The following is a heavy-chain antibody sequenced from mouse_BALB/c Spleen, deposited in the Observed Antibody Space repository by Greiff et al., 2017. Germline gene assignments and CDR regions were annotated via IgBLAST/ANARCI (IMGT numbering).Heavy chain of an antibody. J-gene: IGHJ3*01. D-gene: IGHD2-3*01. CDR2: IDPSDSYT. CDR3: ARSRVYDGHYGGFAY. V-gene: IGHV1-69*02. Sequence: QVQLQQPGAELVKPGASVKLSCKASGYTFTSYWMHWVKQRPGQGLEWIGEIDPSDSYTNYNHKFKGKATLTVDKSSSTAYMQLSSLTSEDSAVYYCARSRVYDGHYGGFAYWGQGTLVTVSA. CDR1: GYTFTSYW.